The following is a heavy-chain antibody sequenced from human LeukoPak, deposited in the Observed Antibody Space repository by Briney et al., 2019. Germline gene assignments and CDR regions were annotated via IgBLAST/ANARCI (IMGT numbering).Heavy chain of an antibody. CDR1: GFIFGGFW. V-gene: IGHV3-7*01. Sequence: GGTERLFHAACGFIFGGFWMSWVREARGKGLEEVANIKQDGSQQLYVESVRGRFTIYRDNDKNALFPQINPLWAEESSKYYSARFLTSPWYVQDLWGQRALCTVSS. CDR3: ARFLTSPWYVQDL. D-gene: IGHD6-13*01. J-gene: IGHJ5*02. CDR2: IKQDGSQQ.